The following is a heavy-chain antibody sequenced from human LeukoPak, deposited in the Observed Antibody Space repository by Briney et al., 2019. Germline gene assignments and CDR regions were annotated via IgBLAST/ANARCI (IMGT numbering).Heavy chain of an antibody. J-gene: IGHJ4*02. CDR2: ISYDGSNK. CDR3: AKTRDWSHFDY. V-gene: IGHV3-30*18. CDR1: GFTFSSYG. D-gene: IGHD3/OR15-3a*01. Sequence: GGSLRLSCAASGFTFSSYGMHWVCQAPGKGLEWVAVISYDGSNKYYADSVKGRFTISRDNSKNTLYLQMNSLRAGDTAVYYCAKTRDWSHFDYWGQGTLVTVSS.